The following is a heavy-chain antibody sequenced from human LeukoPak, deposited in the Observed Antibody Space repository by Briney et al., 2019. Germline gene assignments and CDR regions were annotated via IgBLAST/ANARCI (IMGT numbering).Heavy chain of an antibody. V-gene: IGHV4-61*08. J-gene: IGHJ5*02. CDR1: GGSISSSGYS. CDR3: ARSGSYRLNWFDP. Sequence: PSETLSLTCAVSGGSISSSGYSWTWIRQPPGKGLEWIGYIYYSGSTNYNPSLKSRVTISVDTSKNQFSLKLSSVTAADTAVYYCARSGSYRLNWFDPWGQGTLVTVSS. D-gene: IGHD1-26*01. CDR2: IYYSGST.